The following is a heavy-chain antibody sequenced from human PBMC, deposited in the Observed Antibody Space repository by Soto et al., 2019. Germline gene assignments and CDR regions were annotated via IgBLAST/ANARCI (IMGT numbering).Heavy chain of an antibody. D-gene: IGHD6-13*01. CDR3: ARRSSSWNPFDY. J-gene: IGHJ4*02. V-gene: IGHV4-39*01. Sequence: PSETLSLTCTVSGGSISSSSYYWGWIRQPPGKGLEWIGSIYYSGSTYYNPSLKSRVTISVDTSKNQFSLKLSSVTAADTAVYYCARRSSSWNPFDYWGQGTLVTVSS. CDR1: GGSISSSSYY. CDR2: IYYSGST.